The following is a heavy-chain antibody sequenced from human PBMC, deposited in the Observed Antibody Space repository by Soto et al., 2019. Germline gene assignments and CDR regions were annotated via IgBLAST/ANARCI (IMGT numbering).Heavy chain of an antibody. J-gene: IGHJ6*03. V-gene: IGHV3-49*03. CDR2: IRSKAYGGTT. D-gene: IGHD4-4*01. CDR3: TRDSTVPTAPDYYYYYMDV. Sequence: PGGSLRLSCTASGFTFGDYAMSWFRQAPGKGLEWVGFIRSKAYGGTTEYAASVKGRFTISRDDSKSIAYLQMNSLKTEDTAVYYCTRDSTVPTAPDYYYYYMDVWGKGTTVTVSS. CDR1: GFTFGDYA.